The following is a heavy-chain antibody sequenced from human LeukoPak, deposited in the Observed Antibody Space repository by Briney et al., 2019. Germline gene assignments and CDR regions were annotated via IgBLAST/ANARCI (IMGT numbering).Heavy chain of an antibody. Sequence: PGGSLRLSCAASGFTFSNAWMSWVRQAPGKGLEWVGRIKSKTDGGTTDYAAPVKGRFTISRDDSKNTLYLKMNSLKTEDTAVYYCTTEKQWLGTFDYWGQGTLVTVSS. CDR3: TTEKQWLGTFDY. CDR1: GFTFSNAW. D-gene: IGHD6-19*01. V-gene: IGHV3-15*01. J-gene: IGHJ4*02. CDR2: IKSKTDGGTT.